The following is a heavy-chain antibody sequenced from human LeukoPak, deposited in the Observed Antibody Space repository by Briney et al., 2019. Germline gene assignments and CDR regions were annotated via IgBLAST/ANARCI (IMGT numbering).Heavy chain of an antibody. Sequence: PGGSLRLSCTASGFTFSTYGMYWVRQAPGKGLEWVAVIWYDGSNKYYADSVKGRFTISRDNSQNTLYLQMNSLKAEDTAVYYCARDLGQIDYWGQGTLVTVSS. CDR3: ARDLGQIDY. J-gene: IGHJ4*02. CDR2: IWYDGSNK. CDR1: GFTFSTYG. V-gene: IGHV3-33*01.